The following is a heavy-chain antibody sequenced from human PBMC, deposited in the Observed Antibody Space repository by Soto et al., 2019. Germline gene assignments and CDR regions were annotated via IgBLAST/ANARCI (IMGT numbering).Heavy chain of an antibody. CDR1: GYTFTSYD. Sequence: QVQLVQSGAEVKKPGASVKVSCKASGYTFTSYDIIWVRQATGQGLEWMGWMNPSTGNTDSAEKFXXRXTMTRNTSISTVYMELSSLSFEDTAVYYCARGRIIVAGGFDPWGQGTLVTVSS. D-gene: IGHD6-19*01. CDR2: MNPSTGNT. V-gene: IGHV1-8*01. J-gene: IGHJ5*02. CDR3: ARGRIIVAGGFDP.